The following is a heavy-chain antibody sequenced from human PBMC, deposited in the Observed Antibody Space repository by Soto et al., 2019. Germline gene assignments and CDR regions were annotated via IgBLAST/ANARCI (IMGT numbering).Heavy chain of an antibody. Sequence: SETLSLTCTVSGGSIRSYYWSWIRQPPGKGLEWIGYIYYSGSTHYNPSLKSRVTISVDTSKNQFSLKLSSVTAADTAVYYCASGGRAYYNFDYWGQGTLVTVSS. CDR3: ASGGRAYYNFDY. CDR2: IYYSGST. D-gene: IGHD3-3*01. V-gene: IGHV4-59*08. J-gene: IGHJ4*02. CDR1: GGSIRSYY.